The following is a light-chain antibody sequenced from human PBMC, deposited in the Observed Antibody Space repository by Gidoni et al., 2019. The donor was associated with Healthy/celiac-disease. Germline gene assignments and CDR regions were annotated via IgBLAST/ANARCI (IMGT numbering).Light chain of an antibody. V-gene: IGKV3-20*01. Sequence: LVLTQSPGTLSLSPGEIATLSCRASQSVSRSYLAWYQQKTGQAPRLLIYGASRRATGIPDRFSGSGYGTDFNLTISRLESEDCAVYYCQQYGSSPRRFXQXTKVEIK. J-gene: IGKJ1*01. CDR2: GAS. CDR1: QSVSRSY. CDR3: QQYGSSPRR.